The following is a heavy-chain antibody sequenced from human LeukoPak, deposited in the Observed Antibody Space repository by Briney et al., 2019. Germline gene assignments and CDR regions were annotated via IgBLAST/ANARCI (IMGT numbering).Heavy chain of an antibody. CDR3: GVVRGV. V-gene: IGHV3-21*01. CDR1: GFTFSTYS. D-gene: IGHD3-10*01. Sequence: GGSLRLSCAASGFTFSTYSMNWVRQAPGKGPEWVSSISGSSSHIYYADSVKGRFTISRDNAENSLYLHMNSLRAEDTAVYYCGVVRGVWGQGTTVTVSS. CDR2: ISGSSSHI. J-gene: IGHJ6*02.